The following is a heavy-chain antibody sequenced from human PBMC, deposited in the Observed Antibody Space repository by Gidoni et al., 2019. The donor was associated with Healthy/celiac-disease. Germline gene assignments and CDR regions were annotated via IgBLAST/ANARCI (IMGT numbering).Heavy chain of an antibody. D-gene: IGHD3-10*01. Sequence: QVQLVESGGGVVQPGRSLRLSCAASGFTFSSYGMHWVRQAPGKGLEWVAVISYDGSNKYYADSVKGRFTISRDNSKNTLYLQMNSLRAEDTAVYYCAKDAGGTMVRGTFDPWGQGTLVTVSS. J-gene: IGHJ5*02. CDR3: AKDAGGTMVRGTFDP. V-gene: IGHV3-30*18. CDR2: ISYDGSNK. CDR1: GFTFSSYG.